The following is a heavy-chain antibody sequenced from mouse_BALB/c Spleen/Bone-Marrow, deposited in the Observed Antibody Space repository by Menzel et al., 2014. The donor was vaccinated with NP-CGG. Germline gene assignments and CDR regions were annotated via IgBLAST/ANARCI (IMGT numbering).Heavy chain of an antibody. CDR2: ISCYNGAT. J-gene: IGHJ4*01. D-gene: IGHD2-14*01. Sequence: LVKTGASVKISCKASGYSFTGYYMHWVKQSHGKSLEWIGYISCYNGATSYNQKFKGKATFTVDTSSSTAYMQFDSLTSEDSAVYYCARTEYYRSDGAMDYWGQGTSVTVSS. CDR1: GYSFTGYY. CDR3: ARTEYYRSDGAMDY. V-gene: IGHV1S34*01.